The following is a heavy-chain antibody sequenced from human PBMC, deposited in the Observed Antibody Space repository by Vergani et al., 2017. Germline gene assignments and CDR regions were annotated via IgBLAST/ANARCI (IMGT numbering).Heavy chain of an antibody. CDR3: ARVMYRDEASTGYRLEGMDI. J-gene: IGHJ6*02. D-gene: IGHD3-9*01. V-gene: IGHV4-59*13. CDR1: GRPFNTYY. Sequence: QVQLEESGPGLVKPSETLSLTCTVSGRPFNTYYWSWIRQSPGKGLEWIGYIYSTGSTNYNPSLNSRVTMSVDTSKNQFSLKLRSVTAADTAVYFCARVMYRDEASTGYRLEGMDIWGQGTTVTISS. CDR2: IYSTGST.